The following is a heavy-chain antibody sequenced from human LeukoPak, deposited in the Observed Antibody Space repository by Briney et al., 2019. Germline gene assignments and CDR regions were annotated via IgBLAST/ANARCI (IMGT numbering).Heavy chain of an antibody. CDR3: ANTVLQGGFVKYLHDY. CDR2: IRQDGATK. V-gene: IGHV3-7*02. D-gene: IGHD2-15*01. Sequence: PGGSLRLSCAASGFIFSHYCMNWVRQAPGKGLEWVANIRQDGATKYYVDSVRGRFTISRDNDQKSLYLQMNNLRADDMVLYCCANTVLQGGFVKYLHDYWGGALVTVSS. J-gene: IGHJ4*03. CDR1: GFIFSHYC.